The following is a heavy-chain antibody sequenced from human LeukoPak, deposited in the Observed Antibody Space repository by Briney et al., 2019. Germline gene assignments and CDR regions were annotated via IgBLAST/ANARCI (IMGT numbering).Heavy chain of an antibody. J-gene: IGHJ4*02. D-gene: IGHD1-14*01. CDR1: GGTFSSYA. CDR2: IIPIFGTA. V-gene: IGHV1-69*05. Sequence: EASVKVSCKASGGTFSSYAISWVRQAPGQGLEWMGGIIPIFGTANYAQKFQGRVTITTDESTSTAYMELSSLRSEDTAVYYCARTRHVNWNHGRYYFDYWGQGTLVTVSS. CDR3: ARTRHVNWNHGRYYFDY.